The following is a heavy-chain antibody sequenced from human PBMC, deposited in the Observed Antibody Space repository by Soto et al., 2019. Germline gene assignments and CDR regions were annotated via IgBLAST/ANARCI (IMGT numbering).Heavy chain of an antibody. J-gene: IGHJ4*02. CDR1: SASISGYH. Sequence: TLSLTCTVSSASISGYHWSWIRQFPGQGLEGLGYIPYSGATNYNPSLNSRATMSVDTTKNQFSLKLSSVTAQDKAVYYCATHNWPYSSGSRTFHFNCWRQGTLVTACS. CDR3: ATHNWPYSSGSRTFHFNC. V-gene: IGHV4-59*12. CDR2: IPYSGAT. D-gene: IGHD6-19*01.